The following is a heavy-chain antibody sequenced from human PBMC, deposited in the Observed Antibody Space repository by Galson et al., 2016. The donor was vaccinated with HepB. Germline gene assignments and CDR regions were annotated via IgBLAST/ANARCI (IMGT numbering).Heavy chain of an antibody. CDR1: GFKFNKYG. Sequence: SLRLSCAASGFKFNKYGMHWVRQAPGKGLEWVAVVWHDGTQKDYAESVKGRFTISRDNSKNTLYLQMDSLRVEGTALYYCARDWGQDQPIDYWGQGTLVTVSS. V-gene: IGHV3-33*01. D-gene: IGHD2-2*01. J-gene: IGHJ4*02. CDR2: VWHDGTQK. CDR3: ARDWGQDQPIDY.